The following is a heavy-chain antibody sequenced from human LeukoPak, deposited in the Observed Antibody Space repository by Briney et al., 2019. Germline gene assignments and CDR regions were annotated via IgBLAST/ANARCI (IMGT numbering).Heavy chain of an antibody. D-gene: IGHD3-10*01. J-gene: IGHJ4*02. Sequence: PSETLSLTCTGSGGSISSYYWSWIRQPPGKGLEWIGYIYYSGSTNYNPSLKSRATISVDTSKNQSSLKLSSVTAADTAVYYCARAKYGSGSYYNDYWGQGTLVTVSS. CDR1: GGSISSYY. V-gene: IGHV4-59*01. CDR3: ARAKYGSGSYYNDY. CDR2: IYYSGST.